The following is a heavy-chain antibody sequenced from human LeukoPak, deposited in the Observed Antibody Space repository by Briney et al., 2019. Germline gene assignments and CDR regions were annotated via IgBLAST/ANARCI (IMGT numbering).Heavy chain of an antibody. CDR3: AKDLGGSYYGYFDY. D-gene: IGHD1-26*01. Sequence: GGSLRLSCIASGFTFSDYWMHWVRQAPGKGPVWVSRIISDGSSVSYVDSVKGRFIMSRDNAKNTLYLQMNSLRAEDTAVYYCAKDLGGSYYGYFDYWGQGTLVTVSS. V-gene: IGHV3-74*01. J-gene: IGHJ4*02. CDR2: IISDGSSV. CDR1: GFTFSDYW.